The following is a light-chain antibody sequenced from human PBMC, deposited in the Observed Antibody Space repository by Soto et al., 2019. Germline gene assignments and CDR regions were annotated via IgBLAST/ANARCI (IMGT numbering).Light chain of an antibody. V-gene: IGLV2-8*01. CDR1: SKDVGCYYY. Sequence: QSVLTQPPSASGSPGQSVTISCTGTSKDVGCYYYVSWYQQHPGKAPKLLIYEVSKRPSGVPYRFSGSKSGNTASLTVSGLQAEDEADYYCSSYAGSNILVFGTGTKVTVL. CDR3: SSYAGSNILV. CDR2: EVS. J-gene: IGLJ1*01.